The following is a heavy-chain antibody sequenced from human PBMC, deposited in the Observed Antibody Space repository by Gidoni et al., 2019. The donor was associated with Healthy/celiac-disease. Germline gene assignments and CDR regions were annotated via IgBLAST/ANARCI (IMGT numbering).Heavy chain of an antibody. CDR3: ASRRAAAGFYYYYYGMDV. Sequence: EVQLVESVGGLVQRGGYLRPSCAASGSSSSSYEMNWVRQAPGKGLEWVSYISSSGSSIYYADSVKGRFTISRDNAKNSLYLQMNSLRAEDTAVYYCASRRAAAGFYYYYYGMDVWGQGTTVTVSS. V-gene: IGHV3-48*03. J-gene: IGHJ6*02. D-gene: IGHD6-13*01. CDR1: GSSSSSYE. CDR2: ISSSGSSI.